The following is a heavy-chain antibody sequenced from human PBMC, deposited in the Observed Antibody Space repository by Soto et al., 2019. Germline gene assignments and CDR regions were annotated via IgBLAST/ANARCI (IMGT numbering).Heavy chain of an antibody. V-gene: IGHV3-23*01. D-gene: IGHD2-2*01. CDR3: AKDRDYPRDQFHY. J-gene: IGHJ4*02. Sequence: EVQLLESGGGLVQPGGSLRLSCATSGFTFSINALSWARQAPGKGLEWVSAISANGQGIYYADSVRGRFSISRDNSRNTVFLHMDSLRAEDTAVYYCAKDRDYPRDQFHYWGQGTLVTVSS. CDR2: ISANGQGI. CDR1: GFTFSINA.